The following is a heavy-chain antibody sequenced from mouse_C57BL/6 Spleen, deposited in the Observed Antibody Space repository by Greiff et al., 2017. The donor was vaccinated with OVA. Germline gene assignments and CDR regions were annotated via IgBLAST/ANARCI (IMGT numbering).Heavy chain of an antibody. V-gene: IGHV3-6*01. CDR3: ARNWAFDY. J-gene: IGHJ2*01. CDR1: GYSITSGYY. D-gene: IGHD4-1*01. Sequence: ESGPGLVKPSQSLSLTCSVTGYSITSGYYWNWIRQFPGNKLEWMGYISYDGSNNYNPSLKNRISITRDTSKNQFFLKLNSVTTEDTATYYCARNWAFDYWGQGTTLTVSS. CDR2: ISYDGSN.